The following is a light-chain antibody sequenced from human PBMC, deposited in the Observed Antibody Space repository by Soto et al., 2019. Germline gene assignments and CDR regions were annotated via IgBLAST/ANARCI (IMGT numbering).Light chain of an antibody. V-gene: IGKV1-39*01. Sequence: DIQMTQSPSSLSASVGDRVTITCRASQSISSYLNWYQQKPGKAPKLLIYAASSLQSGVPSRFGGSGSGTDFTLTISSLQPDDFATYYCQQSYSTLWTFGQGTKVEIK. CDR1: QSISSY. CDR2: AAS. J-gene: IGKJ1*01. CDR3: QQSYSTLWT.